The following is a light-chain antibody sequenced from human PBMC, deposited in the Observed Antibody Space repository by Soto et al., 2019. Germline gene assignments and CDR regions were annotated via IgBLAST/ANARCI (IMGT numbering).Light chain of an antibody. CDR2: DVT. J-gene: IGLJ1*01. Sequence: QSVLTQPASVSGSPGQSITISCTGTSSDVGGYDYVSWYQQHPGKAPKLMIYDVTNRPSGVSNRFSGSKSGNTASLTISGLQAEDEADYYCISYAGINTYVFGTGTKLTVL. CDR1: SSDVGGYDY. CDR3: ISYAGINTYV. V-gene: IGLV2-14*01.